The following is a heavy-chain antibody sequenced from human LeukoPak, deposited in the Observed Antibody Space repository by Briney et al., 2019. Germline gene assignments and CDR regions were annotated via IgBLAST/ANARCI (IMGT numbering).Heavy chain of an antibody. CDR3: EKTHYYYYGMDV. CDR2: IIPILGTA. J-gene: IGHJ6*02. CDR1: GGTFSSYA. Sequence: GASVKVSCKASGGTFSSYAISWVRQAPGQGLEWMGRIIPILGTANYAQKFQGRVTITADKSTSTAYMELSSLRSEDTAVYYCEKTHYYYYGMDVWGQGTTVTVSS. V-gene: IGHV1-69*04.